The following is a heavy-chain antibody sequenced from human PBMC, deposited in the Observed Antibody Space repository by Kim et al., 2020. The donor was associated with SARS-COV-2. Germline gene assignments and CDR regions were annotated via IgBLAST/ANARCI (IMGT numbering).Heavy chain of an antibody. Sequence: GGSLRLSCAASGFTFSSYSMNWVRQAPGKGLEWVSSISSSSSYIYYADSVKGRFTISRDNAKNSLYLQMNSLRAEDTAVYYCARDSIAAANGILIWGQGTTVTVSS. V-gene: IGHV3-21*01. CDR3: ARDSIAAANGILI. D-gene: IGHD6-13*01. J-gene: IGHJ6*02. CDR1: GFTFSSYS. CDR2: ISSSSSYI.